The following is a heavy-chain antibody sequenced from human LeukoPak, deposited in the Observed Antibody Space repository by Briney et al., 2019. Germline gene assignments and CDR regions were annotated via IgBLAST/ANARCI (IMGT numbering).Heavy chain of an antibody. J-gene: IGHJ4*01. V-gene: IGHV3-23*01. CDR3: ANWYSGHEYIDY. D-gene: IGHD2-21*01. CDR1: GFTFSNSV. Sequence: GGSLRLSCAASGFTFSNSVMTWVRQAPGEGLEWVSGISDRGQITWYAASVKGRFTISRDNTKGTLCLEMNSLRAEDTAVYYCANWYSGHEYIDYWGHGTLVTVSS. CDR2: ISDRGQIT.